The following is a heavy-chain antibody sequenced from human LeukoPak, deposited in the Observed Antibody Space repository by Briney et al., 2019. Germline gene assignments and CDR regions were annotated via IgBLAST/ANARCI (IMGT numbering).Heavy chain of an antibody. Sequence: GASVKVSCKASGGTFSSYAISWVRQAPGQGLEWMGGIIPIFGTANYTQKFQGRVTITADESTSTAYMELSSLRSEDTAVYYCAREGDSSSWQRRSNWFDPWGQGTLVTVSS. CDR2: IIPIFGTA. V-gene: IGHV1-69*13. J-gene: IGHJ5*02. CDR1: GGTFSSYA. CDR3: AREGDSSSWQRRSNWFDP. D-gene: IGHD6-6*01.